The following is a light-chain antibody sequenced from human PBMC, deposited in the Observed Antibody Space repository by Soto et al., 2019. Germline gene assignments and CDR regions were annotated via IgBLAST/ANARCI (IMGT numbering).Light chain of an antibody. V-gene: IGKV3-11*01. J-gene: IGKJ3*01. CDR1: QSVSSY. CDR3: QQRSNWPIT. CDR2: DAS. Sequence: EIVLTQSPATLSLSPGERATLSCTASQSVSSYLAWYQQKPGQAPRLLIYDASNRATAIPARFSGSGSGTDFTLTISSLEPEDFAVYYCQQRSNWPITFGPGTKVEIK.